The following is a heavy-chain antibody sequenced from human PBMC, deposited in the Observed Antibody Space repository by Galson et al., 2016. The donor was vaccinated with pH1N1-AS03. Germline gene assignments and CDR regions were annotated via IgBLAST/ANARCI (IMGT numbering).Heavy chain of an antibody. V-gene: IGHV1-46*01. D-gene: IGHD3-10*01. CDR2: IDPSIGST. CDR3: ATYGSGSRGGFDY. Sequence: SVKVSCKASGYTFSRYYMHWMRQAPGQGPEWMGVIDPSIGSTTYAQKFQGRVNMTRDTATTTAYMELRSLSADDTAVYYCATYGSGSRGGFDYWGQGALLTVSS. CDR1: GYTFSRYY. J-gene: IGHJ4*02.